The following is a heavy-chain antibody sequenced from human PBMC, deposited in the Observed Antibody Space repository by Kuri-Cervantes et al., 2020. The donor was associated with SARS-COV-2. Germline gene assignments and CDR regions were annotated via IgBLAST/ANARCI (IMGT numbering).Heavy chain of an antibody. V-gene: IGHV4-59*11. D-gene: IGHD4-23*01. Sequence: SETLSLTCTVSGGSISGHCWSWIRQPPGKGLEWIGNIFYSGSTNYNPSLKSRVTMSVDTSKNQFSLKLSSVTAADTAVYYCARDLRNTVVTPNYYYYYYMDVWGKGTTVTVSS. CDR2: IFYSGST. CDR1: GGSISGHC. CDR3: ARDLRNTVVTPNYYYYYYMDV. J-gene: IGHJ6*03.